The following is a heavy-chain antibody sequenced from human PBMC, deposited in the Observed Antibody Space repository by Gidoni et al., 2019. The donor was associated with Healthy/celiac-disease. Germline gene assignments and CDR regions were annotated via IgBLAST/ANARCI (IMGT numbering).Heavy chain of an antibody. V-gene: IGHV1-18*01. D-gene: IGHD2-2*02. Sequence: QVQLVQSGAEVKKPGASVKVSCKASGYTFPSYGISWVRQAPGQGLEWMGWISAYNGNTNYAQKLQGRVTMTTDTSTSTAYMELRSLRSDDTAVYYCARDGDIVVVPAAIHYYYYGMDVWGQGTTVTVSS. J-gene: IGHJ6*02. CDR3: ARDGDIVVVPAAIHYYYYGMDV. CDR1: GYTFPSYG. CDR2: ISAYNGNT.